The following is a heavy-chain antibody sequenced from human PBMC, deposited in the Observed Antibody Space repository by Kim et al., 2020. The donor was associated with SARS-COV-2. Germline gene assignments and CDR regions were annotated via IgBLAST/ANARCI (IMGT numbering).Heavy chain of an antibody. CDR3: ARDTIFGVVTIPYYYYGMDV. Sequence: GGSLRLSCAASGFTFSDYYMSWIRQAPGKGLEWVSYISSSSSYTNYADSVKGRFTISRDNAKNSLYLQMNSLRAEDTAVYYCARDTIFGVVTIPYYYYGMDVWGQGTTVTVSS. J-gene: IGHJ6*02. CDR1: GFTFSDYY. D-gene: IGHD3-3*01. V-gene: IGHV3-11*06. CDR2: ISSSSSYT.